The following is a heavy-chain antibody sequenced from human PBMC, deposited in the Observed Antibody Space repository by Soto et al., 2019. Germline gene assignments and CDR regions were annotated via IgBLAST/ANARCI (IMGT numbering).Heavy chain of an antibody. Sequence: SQTLSLTCAISGDSVSSNSAGWNWVRQTPSRGLEWLGRTYYRSKWYNDYAVSVKSRITINPDTSKNQFSLQLNSVTPEDTAVYYCARSQAGIAAAGIDWFDPWGQGTLVTVSS. CDR3: ARSQAGIAAAGIDWFDP. CDR2: TYYRSKWYN. V-gene: IGHV6-1*01. J-gene: IGHJ5*02. D-gene: IGHD6-13*01. CDR1: GDSVSSNSAG.